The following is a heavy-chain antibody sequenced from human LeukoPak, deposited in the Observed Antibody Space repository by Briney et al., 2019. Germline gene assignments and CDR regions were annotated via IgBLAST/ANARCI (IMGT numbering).Heavy chain of an antibody. CDR3: ARHVKAYYDSSGYYYSFGVDY. V-gene: IGHV4-34*01. J-gene: IGHJ4*02. CDR1: GGSISSYY. D-gene: IGHD3-22*01. Sequence: SETLSLTCTVSGGSISSYYWSWIRQPPGKGLEWIGEINHSGSTNYNPSLKSRVTISVDTSKNQFSLKLSSVTAADTAVYYCARHVKAYYDSSGYYYSFGVDYWGQGTLVTVSS. CDR2: INHSGST.